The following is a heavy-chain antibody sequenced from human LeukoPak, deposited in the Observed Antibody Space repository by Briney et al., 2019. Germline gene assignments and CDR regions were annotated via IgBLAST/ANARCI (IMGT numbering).Heavy chain of an antibody. CDR1: GGSFSGYY. V-gene: IGHV4-34*01. Sequence: SETLSLTCAVYGGSFSGYYWSWIRQPPGKGLEWIGEINHSGSTNYNPSLKSRVTISVDTSKNQFSLKLSSVTAADTAVYYCASMVRGVILYYFDYWGQGTLVTVSS. J-gene: IGHJ4*02. D-gene: IGHD3-10*01. CDR2: INHSGST. CDR3: ASMVRGVILYYFDY.